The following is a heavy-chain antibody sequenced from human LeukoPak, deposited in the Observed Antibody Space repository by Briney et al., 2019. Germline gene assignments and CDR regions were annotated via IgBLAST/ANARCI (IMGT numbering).Heavy chain of an antibody. D-gene: IGHD3-22*01. CDR2: INPNSGGK. CDR3: ARSVYYYDCSGPNY. V-gene: IGHV1-2*06. Sequence: ASVKVSCKASGYTFTGYYMHWVRQAPGQGLEWMGRINPNSGGKNYAQKFQGRVTMTRDTSISKAYMELSRLRSDDTAVYYCARSVYYYDCSGPNYWGQGTLVTVSS. J-gene: IGHJ4*02. CDR1: GYTFTGYY.